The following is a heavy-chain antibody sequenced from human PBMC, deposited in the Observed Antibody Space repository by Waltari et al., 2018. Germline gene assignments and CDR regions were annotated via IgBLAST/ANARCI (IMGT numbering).Heavy chain of an antibody. Sequence: QVQLVQSGTEVQKPGASVKVSCETSGYTFIYYGISWVRQAPGQGLEWMGWISSYNGNTNYAQKLQDRVTMTTDTSTATAYMELKSLRSDDTAVYYCARGGDFEWSAYYFDFWGQGTLVTVSS. CDR2: ISSYNGNT. CDR1: GYTFIYYG. CDR3: ARGGDFEWSAYYFDF. V-gene: IGHV1-18*01. J-gene: IGHJ4*02. D-gene: IGHD3-9*01.